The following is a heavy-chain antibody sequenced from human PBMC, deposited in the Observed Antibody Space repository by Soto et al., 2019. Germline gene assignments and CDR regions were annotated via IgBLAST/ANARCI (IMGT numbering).Heavy chain of an antibody. CDR1: GFTFGDYA. J-gene: IGHJ6*03. D-gene: IGHD3-3*01. Sequence: GGSLRLSCTASGFTFGDYAMSWFRQAPGKGLEWLGFIRSKAYGGTTEYAASVKGRFTISRDDSKSIAYLQMNSLKTEDTAVYYCTRFLEWLPLSDYYYYMDVWGKGTTVTVSS. V-gene: IGHV3-49*03. CDR2: IRSKAYGGTT. CDR3: TRFLEWLPLSDYYYYMDV.